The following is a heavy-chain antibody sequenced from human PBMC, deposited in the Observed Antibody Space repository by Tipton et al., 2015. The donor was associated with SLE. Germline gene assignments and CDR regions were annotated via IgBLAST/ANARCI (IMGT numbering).Heavy chain of an antibody. CDR3: ARDSSGWYGY. J-gene: IGHJ4*02. CDR2: IYYSGST. CDR1: GGSISSGSYY. V-gene: IGHV4-39*07. Sequence: TLSLTCTVSGGSISSGSYYWSWIRQPAGKGLEWIGSIYYSGSTYYNPSLKSRVTISVDTSKNQFSLKLSSVTAADTAVYYCARDSSGWYGYWGQGTLVTVSS. D-gene: IGHD6-19*01.